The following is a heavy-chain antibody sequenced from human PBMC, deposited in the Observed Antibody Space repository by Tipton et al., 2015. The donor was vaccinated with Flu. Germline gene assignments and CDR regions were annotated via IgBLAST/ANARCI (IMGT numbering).Heavy chain of an antibody. CDR1: GYSISSGYY. J-gene: IGHJ4*02. V-gene: IGHV4-38-2*01. D-gene: IGHD3-10*01. CDR3: ARLTYYYGSGTSDY. CDR2: IYRSGGT. Sequence: TLSLTCAVSGYSISSGYYWGWIRQPPGKGLEWIGSIYRSGGTYYNPSLKSRVTISVDTSKTQFSLKLSSVTAADTAVYYCARLTYYYGSGTSDYWGQGTLVTVSA.